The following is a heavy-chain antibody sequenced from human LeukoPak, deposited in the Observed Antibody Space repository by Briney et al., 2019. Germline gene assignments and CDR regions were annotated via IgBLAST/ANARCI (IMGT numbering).Heavy chain of an antibody. CDR1: GGSFSGYY. V-gene: IGHV4-34*01. Sequence: SETLSLTCAVYGGSFSGYYWSWIRQPPGKGLEWIGSIYHSGSTYYNPSLKSRVTISVDTSKNQFSLKLSSVTAADTAVYYCARGLRTTGTTHNWFDPWGQGTLVTVSS. J-gene: IGHJ5*02. CDR3: ARGLRTTGTTHNWFDP. CDR2: IYHSGST. D-gene: IGHD1-1*01.